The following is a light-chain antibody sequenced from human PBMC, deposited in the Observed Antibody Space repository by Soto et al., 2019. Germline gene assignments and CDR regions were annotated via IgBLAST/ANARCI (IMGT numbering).Light chain of an antibody. V-gene: IGKV4-1*01. J-gene: IGKJ4*01. Sequence: DIVMTQSPDSLAVSLGERATINCKSSQSVLYSSNNKNYLAWYQQKPGQPPKLLIHWASTRESGVPDRFSGSGSGTDFPLTISSLQAEDVAVYYCQQYFSTPHLTFGGGTKVEIK. CDR3: QQYFSTPHLT. CDR1: QSVLYSSNNKNY. CDR2: WAS.